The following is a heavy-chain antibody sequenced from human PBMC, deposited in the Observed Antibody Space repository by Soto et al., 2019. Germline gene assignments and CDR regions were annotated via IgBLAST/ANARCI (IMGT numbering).Heavy chain of an antibody. CDR3: ARGGNKRNAFDI. J-gene: IGHJ3*02. CDR2: MNPNSGNT. CDR1: GYTFTSYD. V-gene: IGHV1-8*01. Sequence: ASVKVSCKASGYTFTSYDINWVRQATGQGLEWMGWMNPNSGNTGYAQKVQGRVTMTRNTSISTAYMELSSLRSEDTAVYYCARGGNKRNAFDIWGQGTMVTVSS.